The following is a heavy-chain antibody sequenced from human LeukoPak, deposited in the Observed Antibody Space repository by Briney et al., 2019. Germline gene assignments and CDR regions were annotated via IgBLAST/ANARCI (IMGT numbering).Heavy chain of an antibody. CDR2: IYYIRST. V-gene: IGHV4-30-4*01. Sequence: PSETLSLTCTVSGGSISSDDYHWSWIRQPPGKGLEWIGYIYYIRSTYYNPSLKSRVTISVDTSKNQFSLKLSSVTAADTAVYYCGRAIRGGYNDAVDYWGQGTMVTVSS. J-gene: IGHJ4*02. CDR3: GRAIRGGYNDAVDY. D-gene: IGHD5-24*01. CDR1: GGSISSDDYH.